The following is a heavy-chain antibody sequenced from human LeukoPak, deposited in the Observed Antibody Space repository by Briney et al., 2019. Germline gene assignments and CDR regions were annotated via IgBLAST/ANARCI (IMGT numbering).Heavy chain of an antibody. J-gene: IGHJ4*02. CDR3: ARGRRLWSSYYFDY. V-gene: IGHV3-7*01. CDR2: IKQDGSEK. CDR1: GFTFSSYW. Sequence: GGSLRLSCAASGFTFSSYWMSWVRQAPGKGLEWVANIKQDGSEKYHVDSAKGRFTISRDNAKNSLYLQMNSLRAEDTAVYYCARGRRLWSSYYFDYWGQGTLVTVSS. D-gene: IGHD5-18*01.